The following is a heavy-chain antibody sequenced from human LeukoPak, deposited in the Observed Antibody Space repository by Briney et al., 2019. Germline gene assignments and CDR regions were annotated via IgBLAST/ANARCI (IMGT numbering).Heavy chain of an antibody. D-gene: IGHD4-11*01. V-gene: IGHV3-21*01. Sequence: PGGSLRLSCAASGFTFSSYSMNWVRQAPGKGLEWVSSISSSSIYIYYVDSVKGRFTISRDNAKNSLYLQMNSLRAEDTAVYYCARTAPTAVTCADYWGQGTLVTVSS. CDR2: ISSSSIYI. CDR3: ARTAPTAVTCADY. J-gene: IGHJ4*02. CDR1: GFTFSSYS.